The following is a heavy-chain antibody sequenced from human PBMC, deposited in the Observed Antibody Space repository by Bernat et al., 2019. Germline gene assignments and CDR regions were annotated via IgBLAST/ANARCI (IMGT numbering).Heavy chain of an antibody. Sequence: EVKLVESGGGLVQPGGSLRLSCAASGFTFSSNWMHWVRQAPGKGLVWVSRINTDGTTINYADSVKGRFTISRDNAKNTLYLQMNSLRAEDTAVYYCAKDLSWNQVDYWGQGALVTVSS. V-gene: IGHV3-74*01. J-gene: IGHJ4*02. CDR2: INTDGTTI. CDR3: AKDLSWNQVDY. D-gene: IGHD1-1*01. CDR1: GFTFSSNW.